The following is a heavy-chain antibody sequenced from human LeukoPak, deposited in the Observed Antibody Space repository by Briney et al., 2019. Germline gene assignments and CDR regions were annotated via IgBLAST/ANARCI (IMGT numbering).Heavy chain of an antibody. V-gene: IGHV3-23*01. J-gene: IGHJ6*03. CDR2: ISGSGGST. Sequence: GGSLRLSCAASGFTFSSYAMSWVRQAPGKGLEWVSAISGSGGSTYYADSVKGRFTISRDNSKNTLYLQMNSLRAEDTAVYYCARVVGATNYYYYYYMDVWGKGTTVTVSS. CDR3: ARVVGATNYYYYYYMDV. D-gene: IGHD1-26*01. CDR1: GFTFSSYA.